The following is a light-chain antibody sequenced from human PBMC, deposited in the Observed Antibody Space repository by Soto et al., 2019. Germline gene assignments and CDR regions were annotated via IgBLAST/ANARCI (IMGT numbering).Light chain of an antibody. CDR2: GAS. Sequence: DIFLTQSPGTLSLSPGERATLSCRASQSVSNNYLAWYQQKPGQAPMLLIYGASNRATGIPDRFSGSGSGTDLNLTISRLEPEDFAVSHCPQYGSSGTFGQGTKVDIK. V-gene: IGKV3-20*01. CDR1: QSVSNNY. J-gene: IGKJ1*01. CDR3: PQYGSSGT.